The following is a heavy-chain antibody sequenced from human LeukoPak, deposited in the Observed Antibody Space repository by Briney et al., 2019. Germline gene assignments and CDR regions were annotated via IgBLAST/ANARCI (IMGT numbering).Heavy chain of an antibody. D-gene: IGHD1-26*01. Sequence: PSETLSLTCTVSGGSISSSSYYWGWIRQPPGKGLEWIGSIYYSGSTYYNPSLQSRVTISIDTFKNQFSLNLNSVTTADTAIYYCARDIRVVGATLYFDYWGQGTLVTVSS. CDR2: IYYSGST. CDR3: ARDIRVVGATLYFDY. J-gene: IGHJ4*02. CDR1: GGSISSSSYY. V-gene: IGHV4-39*07.